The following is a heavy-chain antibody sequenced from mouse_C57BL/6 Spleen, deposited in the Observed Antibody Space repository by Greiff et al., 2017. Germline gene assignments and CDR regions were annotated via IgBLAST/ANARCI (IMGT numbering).Heavy chain of an antibody. Sequence: VQLKQSGPVLVKPGASVKMSCKASGYTFTDYYMNWVKQSHGKSLEWIGVINPYNGGTSYNQKFKGKATLTVDKSSSTAYMELNSLTSEDSAVYYCARDFSRAMDYWGQGTSVTVSS. CDR3: ARDFSRAMDY. J-gene: IGHJ4*01. CDR1: GYTFTDYY. CDR2: INPYNGGT. V-gene: IGHV1-19*01.